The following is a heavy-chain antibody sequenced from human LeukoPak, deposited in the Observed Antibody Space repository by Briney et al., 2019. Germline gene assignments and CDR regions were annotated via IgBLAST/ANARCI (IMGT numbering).Heavy chain of an antibody. CDR3: ARDGDTNYDSSGYYYVLGN. J-gene: IGHJ4*02. Sequence: ASVKVSCKASGYTFTGYYMHWVRQAPGQGLEWMGWINPNSGGTSYAQKFQGRVTMTRDTSISTAYMELSRLRSDDTAVYYCARDGDTNYDSSGYYYVLGNWGQGTLVTVSS. CDR1: GYTFTGYY. D-gene: IGHD3-22*01. CDR2: INPNSGGT. V-gene: IGHV1-2*02.